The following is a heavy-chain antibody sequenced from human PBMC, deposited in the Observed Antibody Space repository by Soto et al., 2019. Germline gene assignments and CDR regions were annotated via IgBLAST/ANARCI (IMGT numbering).Heavy chain of an antibody. J-gene: IGHJ4*02. Sequence: ASVKVSCKASGYTFTGYYMHWVRQAPGQGLEWMGWINPNSGGTNYAQKFQGWVTMTRDTPISTAYMELSRLRSDDTAVYYCAKATLTTNYYFDHWGQGTLVTVS. D-gene: IGHD4-17*01. V-gene: IGHV1-2*04. CDR2: INPNSGGT. CDR1: GYTFTGYY. CDR3: AKATLTTNYYFDH.